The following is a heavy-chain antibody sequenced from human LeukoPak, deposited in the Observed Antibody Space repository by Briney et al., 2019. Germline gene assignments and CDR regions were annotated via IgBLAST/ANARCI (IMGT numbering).Heavy chain of an antibody. J-gene: IGHJ3*02. D-gene: IGHD3-16*01. CDR1: GYTFTSYD. Sequence: GASVKVSCTASGYTFTSYDINWVRQATGQGLEWMGWMNPNSGNTGYAQKFQGRVTMTRNTSISTAYMELSSLRSEDTAVYYCARSPWGLDAFDIWGQGTMVTVSS. CDR3: ARSPWGLDAFDI. CDR2: MNPNSGNT. V-gene: IGHV1-8*01.